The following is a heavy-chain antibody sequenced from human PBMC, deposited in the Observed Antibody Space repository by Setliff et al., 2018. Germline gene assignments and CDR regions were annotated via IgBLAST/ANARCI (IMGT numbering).Heavy chain of an antibody. D-gene: IGHD3-3*01. CDR1: GFTFRSYA. Sequence: GGSLRLSCAASGFTFRSYALHWVRQAPGKGLEWMAVISHDGINQYDAESVKGRLTISRDNSKNTLYLQMNSLGAEDTAVYYCARDLPGRNYNFWSGYSDLWGQGTLVTVSS. CDR3: ARDLPGRNYNFWSGYSDL. CDR2: ISHDGINQ. J-gene: IGHJ5*02. V-gene: IGHV3-30*01.